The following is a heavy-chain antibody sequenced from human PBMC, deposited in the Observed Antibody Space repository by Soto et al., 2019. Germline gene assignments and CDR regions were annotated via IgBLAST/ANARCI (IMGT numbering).Heavy chain of an antibody. Sequence: GGSLRLSCAASGFTFSSYWMHWVRQAPGKGLVWVSRINSDGSSTSYADSVKGRFTISRDNAKNTLYLQMNSLRAEDTAVYYCARERDMKLETITIFGEGAFDIWGQGTMVTVSS. CDR1: GFTFSSYW. V-gene: IGHV3-74*01. CDR2: INSDGSST. J-gene: IGHJ3*02. D-gene: IGHD3-3*01. CDR3: ARERDMKLETITIFGEGAFDI.